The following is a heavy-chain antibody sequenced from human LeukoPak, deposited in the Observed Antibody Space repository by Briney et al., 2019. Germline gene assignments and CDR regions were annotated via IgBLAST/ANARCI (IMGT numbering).Heavy chain of an antibody. V-gene: IGHV1-2*02. CDR2: INPNSGGT. Sequence: ASVKVSCKASGYTFTGYYMHWVRQAPGQGLEWMGWINPNSGGTNYAQKFQGRVTMTRDTSISTAYMELSRLRSDDTAVYYRAKVRGIAAAGPYYYYYMDVWGKGTTVTVSS. CDR3: AKVRGIAAAGPYYYYYMDV. D-gene: IGHD6-13*01. J-gene: IGHJ6*03. CDR1: GYTFTGYY.